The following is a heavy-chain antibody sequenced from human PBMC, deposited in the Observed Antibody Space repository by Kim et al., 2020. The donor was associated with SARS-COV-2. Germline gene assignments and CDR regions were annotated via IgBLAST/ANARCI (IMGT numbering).Heavy chain of an antibody. J-gene: IGHJ4*02. Sequence: YSPSLESRVTISLDTSQNQFSLKLRSVTAADTAVYFCARVVPSAGSDYFDYWGQGVQVTVSS. V-gene: IGHV4-59*01. D-gene: IGHD6-13*01. CDR3: ARVVPSAGSDYFDY.